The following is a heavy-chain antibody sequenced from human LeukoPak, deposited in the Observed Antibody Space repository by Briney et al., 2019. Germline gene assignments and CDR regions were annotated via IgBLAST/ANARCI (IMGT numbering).Heavy chain of an antibody. J-gene: IGHJ4*02. D-gene: IGHD2-21*01. CDR3: ARGRPGIVVVIAHIRKDYSFDY. CDR1: GGSISSGSYY. V-gene: IGHV4-61*02. CDR2: IYTSGST. Sequence: SETLSLTCTVSGGSISSGSYYWSWIRQPAGKGLEWIGRIYTSGSTNYNPSLKSRVTISVDTSKNQFSLKLSSVTAADTAVYYCARGRPGIVVVIAHIRKDYSFDYWGQGTLVTVSS.